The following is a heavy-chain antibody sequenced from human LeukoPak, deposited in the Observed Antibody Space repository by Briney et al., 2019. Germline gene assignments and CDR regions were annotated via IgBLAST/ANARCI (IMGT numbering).Heavy chain of an antibody. CDR3: ATQTREYSGSYPIDY. J-gene: IGHJ4*02. V-gene: IGHV3-23*01. CDR1: GFTFSSYA. Sequence: PGGSLRLSCAASGFTFSSYAMSWVRQAPGKGLEWVSASSGSGGSTYYADSVKGRFTISRDNSKNTLYLQMNSLRAEDTAVYYCATQTREYSGSYPIDYWGQGTLVTVSS. CDR2: SSGSGGST. D-gene: IGHD1-26*01.